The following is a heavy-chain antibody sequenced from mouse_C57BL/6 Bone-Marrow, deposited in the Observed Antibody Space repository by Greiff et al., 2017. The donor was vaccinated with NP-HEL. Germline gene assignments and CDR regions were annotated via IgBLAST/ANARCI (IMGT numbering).Heavy chain of an antibody. Sequence: QVQLKESGAELARPGASVKLSCKASGYTFTSYGISWVKQRTGQGLEWIGEIYPRSGNTYYNEKFKGKATLTADKSSSTAYMELRSLTSEDSAVYFCARGSGYVPYYYAMDYWGQGTSVTVSS. CDR2: IYPRSGNT. J-gene: IGHJ4*01. CDR1: GYTFTSYG. V-gene: IGHV1-81*01. D-gene: IGHD3-2*02. CDR3: ARGSGYVPYYYAMDY.